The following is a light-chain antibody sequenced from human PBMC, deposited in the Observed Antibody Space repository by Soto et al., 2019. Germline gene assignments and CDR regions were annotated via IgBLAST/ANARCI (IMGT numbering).Light chain of an antibody. J-gene: IGLJ3*02. Sequence: QSVLTQPPSASGSPGQSVTISCTGTSTDIGGYNYVSWYQQHPGKAPKLIIYEVSKRPSGVPDRFSGSKSGNTASLTVSRLQAEDEADYYCTSYAGSKNLVSGGGTKLTVL. CDR2: EVS. CDR1: STDIGGYNY. CDR3: TSYAGSKNLV. V-gene: IGLV2-8*01.